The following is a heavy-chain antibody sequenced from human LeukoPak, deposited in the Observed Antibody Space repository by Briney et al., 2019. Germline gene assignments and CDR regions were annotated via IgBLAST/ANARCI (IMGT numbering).Heavy chain of an antibody. J-gene: IGHJ4*02. D-gene: IGHD5-18*01. CDR2: ISSSGSTI. V-gene: IGHV3-11*01. CDR1: GFTFSDYY. Sequence: PGGSLRLSCAASGFTFSDYYMSWIRQAPGKGLEWVSYISSSGSTIYYADSVKGRFTISRDNAKNSLYLQMNSLRADDTAVYYCVKDDGYNYLSGFSSWGQGTLVTVSS. CDR3: VKDDGYNYLSGFSS.